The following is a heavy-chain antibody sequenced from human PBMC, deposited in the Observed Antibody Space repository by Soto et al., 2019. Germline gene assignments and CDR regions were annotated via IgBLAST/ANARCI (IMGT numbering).Heavy chain of an antibody. CDR3: AGVPAAIGYFRFFDP. CDR1: GGSISSGDYY. Sequence: KPSETLSLTCTVSGGSISSGDYYSSWIRHPQGKGLEWIGYIYYSGSTYYNPSLKSRVTISVDTSKNQFPLKLSSGTDADTAVYYCAGVPAAIGYFRFFDPWGLGTLVNVSS. V-gene: IGHV4-30-4*01. J-gene: IGHJ5*02. CDR2: IYYSGST. D-gene: IGHD2-2*02.